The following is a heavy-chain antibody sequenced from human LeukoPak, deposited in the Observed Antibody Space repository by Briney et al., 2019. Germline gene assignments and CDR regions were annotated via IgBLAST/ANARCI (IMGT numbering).Heavy chain of an antibody. V-gene: IGHV4-59*12. CDR1: GGSISSYY. Sequence: PSETLSLTCTVSGGSISSYYWSWIRQPPGKGLEWIGYIYYSGSTNYNPSLKSRVTISVDTSKNQFSLKLSSVTAADTAVYYCARLVGSEWELPNFDYWGQGNLVTVSS. CDR3: ARLVGSEWELPNFDY. D-gene: IGHD1-26*01. J-gene: IGHJ4*02. CDR2: IYYSGST.